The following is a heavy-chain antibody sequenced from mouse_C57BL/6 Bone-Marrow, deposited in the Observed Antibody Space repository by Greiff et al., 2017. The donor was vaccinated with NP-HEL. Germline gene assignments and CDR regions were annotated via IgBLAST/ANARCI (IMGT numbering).Heavy chain of an antibody. CDR1: GYSITSGYY. Sequence: EVKLMESGPGLVKPSQSLSLTCSVTGYSITSGYYWNWIRQFPGNKLEWMGYISYDGSNNYNPSLKNRISITRDTSKNQFFLKLNSVTTEDTATYYGASLSPYGNHSYWYFDVWGTGTTVTVSS. V-gene: IGHV3-6*01. CDR3: ASLSPYGNHSYWYFDV. CDR2: ISYDGSN. J-gene: IGHJ1*03. D-gene: IGHD2-1*01.